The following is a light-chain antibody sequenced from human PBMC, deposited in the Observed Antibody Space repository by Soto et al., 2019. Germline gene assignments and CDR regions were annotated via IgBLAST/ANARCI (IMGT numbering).Light chain of an antibody. CDR3: QSYDTSCFGLV. Sequence: QSVLAQPPSVTGAPGQRVTIFCTWNNSNIGAGYGVHWYQQFPGTAPRLLTYGDNNRPSGVPDRFSGSKPGTSASLAITGLQAEDESDYYCQSYDTSCFGLVFGGGTKATVL. CDR2: GDN. J-gene: IGLJ3*02. CDR1: NSNIGAGYG. V-gene: IGLV1-40*01.